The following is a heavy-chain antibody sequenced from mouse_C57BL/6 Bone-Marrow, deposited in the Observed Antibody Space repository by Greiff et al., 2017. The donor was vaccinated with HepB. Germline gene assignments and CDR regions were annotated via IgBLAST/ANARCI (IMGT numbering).Heavy chain of an antibody. D-gene: IGHD1-1*01. Sequence: VQLKESGPGLVKPSQSLSLSCSVTGYSFTSGYYWNWIRQFPGNKLEWMGYISYDGSNNYNPSLKNRISITRDTSKNQFFLKLNSVTTEDTATYYCAGSSVDYWGQGTTLTVSS. CDR2: ISYDGSN. CDR3: AGSSVDY. V-gene: IGHV3-6*01. J-gene: IGHJ2*01. CDR1: GYSFTSGYY.